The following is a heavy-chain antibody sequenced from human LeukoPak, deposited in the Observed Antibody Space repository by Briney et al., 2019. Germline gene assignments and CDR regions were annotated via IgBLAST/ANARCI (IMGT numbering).Heavy chain of an antibody. V-gene: IGHV3-21*01. CDR1: GFTFSSYS. J-gene: IGHJ4*02. D-gene: IGHD1-26*01. Sequence: PGGSLRLSCAASGFTFSSYSMNWVRQAPGKGLEWVSSISSSSSYIYYADSVKGRFTTSRDSAKNSLDLQMNSLRVEDTAVYYCARDLGGSSKPDYWGQGTLVTVSS. CDR2: ISSSSSYI. CDR3: ARDLGGSSKPDY.